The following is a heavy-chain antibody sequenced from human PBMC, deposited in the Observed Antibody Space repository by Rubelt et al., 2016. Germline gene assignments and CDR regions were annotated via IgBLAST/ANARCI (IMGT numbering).Heavy chain of an antibody. J-gene: IGHJ4*02. CDR1: GFIFGDYA. CDR2: ITWNSGSI. V-gene: IGHV3-9*01. CDR3: VKGPSSWYPFFGS. D-gene: IGHD6-13*01. Sequence: SGQPGRSLRLSCTASGFIFGDYAMHWVRQSPGKGLEWVSGITWNSGSIDYADSVKGRFTISRDNAKNSLSLQMNSLRPEDTALYYCVKGPSSWYPFFGSWGQGTLVTASS.